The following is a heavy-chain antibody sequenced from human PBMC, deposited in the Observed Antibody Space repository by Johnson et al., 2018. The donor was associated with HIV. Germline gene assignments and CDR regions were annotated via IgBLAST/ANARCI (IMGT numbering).Heavy chain of an antibody. D-gene: IGHD1-1*01. V-gene: IGHV3-7*01. CDR1: GFTFSSYW. CDR2: IKHDGSAT. J-gene: IGHJ3*02. CDR3: ARDRGNWNDVDAFDI. Sequence: MLLVESGGGLVQPGGSLRLSCAASGFTFSSYWMSWVRQAPGKGLEWVANIKHDGSATYYVDSVKGRFTISRDNAKNSLYLQMNSLRAEDTAVYYCARDRGNWNDVDAFDIWGQGTMVTVSS.